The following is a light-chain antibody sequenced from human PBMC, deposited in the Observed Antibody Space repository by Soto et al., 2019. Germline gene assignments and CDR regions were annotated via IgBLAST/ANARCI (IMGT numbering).Light chain of an antibody. V-gene: IGKV4-1*01. J-gene: IGKJ4*01. Sequence: DLVVTPSPDSLAVSLAERATIHCKSTHIVLYSSNNKNYLAWYQQKPGQPPKLLIYWASTRESGVPDRFSGSGSGTDFTLTISSLQAEDVAVYYCQQYYSTLTFGGGTKVDIK. CDR3: QQYYSTLT. CDR2: WAS. CDR1: HIVLYSSNNKNY.